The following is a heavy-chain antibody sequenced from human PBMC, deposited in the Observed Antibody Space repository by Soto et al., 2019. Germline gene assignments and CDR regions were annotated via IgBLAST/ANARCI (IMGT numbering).Heavy chain of an antibody. CDR3: ARESSSTVTTGGGGSAKDY. D-gene: IGHD4-17*01. CDR2: ISYDGSNK. V-gene: IGHV3-30-3*01. J-gene: IGHJ4*02. CDR1: GFTFSSYA. Sequence: PGGSLRLSCAASGFTFSSYAMHWFRQAPSKGLEWVAVISYDGSNKYYADSVKGRFTISRDNSKNTLYLQMNSLRAEDTAVYYCARESSSTVTTGGGGSAKDYWGQGTLVTVSS.